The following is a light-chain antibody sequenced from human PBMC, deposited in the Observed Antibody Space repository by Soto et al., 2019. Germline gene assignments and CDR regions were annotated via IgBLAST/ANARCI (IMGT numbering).Light chain of an antibody. J-gene: IGLJ2*01. CDR3: SSYTSSSTF. Sequence: QSALTQPASVSGSPGQSITISCTGTSSDVGGYNYVSWYQQHPGKAPKPMIYEVSNRPSGVSNRFSGSKSGNTASLTISGLQAEDEADYYCSSYTSSSTFFGGGTKLTVL. V-gene: IGLV2-14*01. CDR1: SSDVGGYNY. CDR2: EVS.